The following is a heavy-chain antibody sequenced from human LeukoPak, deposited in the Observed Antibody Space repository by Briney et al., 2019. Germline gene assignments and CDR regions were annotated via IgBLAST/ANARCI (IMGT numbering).Heavy chain of an antibody. CDR2: ISAYNGNT. CDR1: GYTFTSYG. Sequence: ASVKVSCKASGYTFTSYGISWVRQAPGQGLEWMGWISAYNGNTNYAQKLQGRVTMATDTSTSTAYMELRSLRSDDTAVYYCARYYYYYDSSGYSLSSGVDYWGQGTLVTVSS. J-gene: IGHJ4*02. CDR3: ARYYYYYDSSGYSLSSGVDY. V-gene: IGHV1-18*01. D-gene: IGHD3-22*01.